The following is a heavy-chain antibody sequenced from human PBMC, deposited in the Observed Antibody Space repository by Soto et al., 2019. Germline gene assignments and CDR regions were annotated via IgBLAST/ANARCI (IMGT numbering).Heavy chain of an antibody. D-gene: IGHD4-17*01. Sequence: QVQLVQSGAEVKKPGSSVKVSCKASGDTFSRHTISWVRQAPGQGLEWMGRIIPILGIANYAQKFQGRVTITADKSTRTAYMDISSLRSENTAVYYCARVAKMGTVTKGYYYYMDVWGKGTTVTVSS. J-gene: IGHJ6*03. CDR1: GDTFSRHT. CDR2: IIPILGIA. CDR3: ARVAKMGTVTKGYYYYMDV. V-gene: IGHV1-69*02.